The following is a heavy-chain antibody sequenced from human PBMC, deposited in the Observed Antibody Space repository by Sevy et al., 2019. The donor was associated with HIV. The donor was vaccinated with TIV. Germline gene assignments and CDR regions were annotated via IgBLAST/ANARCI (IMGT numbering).Heavy chain of an antibody. J-gene: IGHJ4*02. D-gene: IGHD2-15*01. CDR3: AKDGGHIDIDY. V-gene: IGHV3-30*18. Sequence: GGSLRLSCAASGFTFKYHGMHWVRQAPGKGLEWWSLISIDGSNKYYADSVKGRFTISRDNAKNTVSVQMNSLRPEDTATYYCAKDGGHIDIDYWGQGILVTVSS. CDR2: ISIDGSNK. CDR1: GFTFKYHG.